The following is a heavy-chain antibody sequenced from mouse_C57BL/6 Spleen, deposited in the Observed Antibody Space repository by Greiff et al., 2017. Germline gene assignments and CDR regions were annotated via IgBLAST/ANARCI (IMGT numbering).Heavy chain of an antibody. CDR3: ASAYYSNPYAMDY. V-gene: IGHV2-9-1*01. J-gene: IGHJ4*01. CDR1: GFSLTSYA. D-gene: IGHD2-5*01. Sequence: VTLMESGPGLVAPSPSLSITCTVSGFSLTSYAISWVRQPPGKGLEWLGVICTGGGTNYNSALKSRLSISKDNSKSPVFIKMNSLQTDDTARYYCASAYYSNPYAMDYWGQATSVTVSS. CDR2: ICTGGGT.